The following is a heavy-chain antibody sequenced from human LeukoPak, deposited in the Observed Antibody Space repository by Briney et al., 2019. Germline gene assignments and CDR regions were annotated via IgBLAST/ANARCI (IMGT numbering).Heavy chain of an antibody. CDR2: IYYSGST. CDR3: ARATDSNGWLFDY. V-gene: IGHV4-59*01. Sequence: SETLSLTCTVSGGSISSYYWSWIRQPPGEGLEWIGYIYYSGSTNYNPSLKSRVTISVDTSRNQFSLKLTSVTAADTAVYYCARATDSNGWLFDYWGQGTLVTVSS. D-gene: IGHD6-19*01. CDR1: GGSISSYY. J-gene: IGHJ4*02.